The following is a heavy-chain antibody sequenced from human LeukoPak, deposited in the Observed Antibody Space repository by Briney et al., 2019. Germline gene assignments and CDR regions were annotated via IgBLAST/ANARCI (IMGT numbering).Heavy chain of an antibody. CDR2: IIPIFGTA. D-gene: IGHD5-18*01. V-gene: IGHV1-69*05. J-gene: IGHJ5*02. Sequence: SSVKVSCKASGGTFSSYAISWVRQAPGQGLEWMGGIIPIFGTANYAQKFQGRVTITTDESTSTAYMELSSLRSEDTAVYHCARIKRGYSYFVQTDKNWFDPWGQGTLVTVSS. CDR3: ARIKRGYSYFVQTDKNWFDP. CDR1: GGTFSSYA.